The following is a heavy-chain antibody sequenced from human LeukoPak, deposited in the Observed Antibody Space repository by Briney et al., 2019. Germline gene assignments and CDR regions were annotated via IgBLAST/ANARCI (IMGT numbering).Heavy chain of an antibody. D-gene: IGHD1-1*01. CDR3: ARDWGTTGTTGWVFDY. J-gene: IGHJ4*02. Sequence: PGRSLTLSWAASGFTLSRSGMRWVRQAPGRGREWVAIIWFDGSNKYYADSVEGRFTISRDNSKDTLYLKMNSLRAEDTAVYYCARDWGTTGTTGWVFDYWGQGTPVTVSS. CDR2: IWFDGSNK. V-gene: IGHV3-33*01. CDR1: GFTLSRSG.